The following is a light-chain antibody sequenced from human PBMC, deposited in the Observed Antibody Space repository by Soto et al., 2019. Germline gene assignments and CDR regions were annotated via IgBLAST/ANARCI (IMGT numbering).Light chain of an antibody. CDR2: GAS. J-gene: IGKJ1*01. V-gene: IGKV3-20*01. Sequence: EIVLTQSPGTLSLSPGERATLSCRASQSVSSSYLAWYQQKPGQAPRLLIYGASSMATGIPDRFSGSESGTDFTLTISRLEPEAFAVYYCQQYGSSPRTFGQGTKVEIK. CDR1: QSVSSSY. CDR3: QQYGSSPRT.